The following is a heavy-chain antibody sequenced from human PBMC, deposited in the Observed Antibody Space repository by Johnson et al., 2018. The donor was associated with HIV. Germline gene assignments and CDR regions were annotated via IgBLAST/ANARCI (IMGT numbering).Heavy chain of an antibody. V-gene: IGHV3-11*04. J-gene: IGHJ3*02. CDR3: ARGGKDHAFDI. CDR1: GFTFNDHY. CDR2: ISSSGGTT. Sequence: QVQLVESGGGVVQPGRSLRLSCAASGFTFNDHYMSWIRQAPGKGLEWVSYISSSGGTTYNADSVKGRFTISRNNAKNTLYLQMNSLRAEDTAVYYCARGGKDHAFDIWGQGTMVTVSS. D-gene: IGHD3-16*01.